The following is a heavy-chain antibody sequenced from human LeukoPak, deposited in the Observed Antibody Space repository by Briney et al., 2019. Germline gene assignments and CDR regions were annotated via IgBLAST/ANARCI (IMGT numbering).Heavy chain of an antibody. D-gene: IGHD3-9*01. CDR2: MNPNSGNT. V-gene: IGHV1-8*01. J-gene: IGHJ4*02. CDR3: AREWEYYDILTGTTASFDY. CDR1: GYTFTSYD. Sequence: GASVKVSCKASGYTFTSYDVNWVRQATGQGLEWMGWMNPNSGNTGYAQKFQGRVTMTRNTSISTAYMELSSLRSEDTAVYYCAREWEYYDILTGTTASFDYWGQGTLVTVSS.